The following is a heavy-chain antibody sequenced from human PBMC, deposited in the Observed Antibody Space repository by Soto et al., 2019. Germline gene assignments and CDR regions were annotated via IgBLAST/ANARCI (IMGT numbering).Heavy chain of an antibody. CDR1: GFTFDDYT. Sequence: GGSLRLSCAASGFTFDDYTMHWVRQAPGKGLEWVSLISWDGGSTYYADSVKGRFTISRDNSKNSLYLQMNSLRTEDTALYYCAKDIWPRGYSYGSDYYGMDVLGHGTPVTV. CDR3: AKDIWPRGYSYGSDYYGMDV. D-gene: IGHD5-18*01. J-gene: IGHJ6*02. CDR2: ISWDGGST. V-gene: IGHV3-43*01.